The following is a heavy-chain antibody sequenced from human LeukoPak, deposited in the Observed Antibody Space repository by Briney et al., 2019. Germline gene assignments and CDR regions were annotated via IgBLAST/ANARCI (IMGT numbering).Heavy chain of an antibody. CDR3: AALTMIRGVIGY. Sequence: GGSLRLSCAASGFTFSTYWMTWVRQAPGTGLEWVANINQDGSEKYSVDSVKGRFTVSRDNAKNSLYLQMNSLRAEDTAVYYCAALTMIRGVIGYWGQGTLVTVSS. CDR1: GFTFSTYW. CDR2: INQDGSEK. D-gene: IGHD3-10*01. J-gene: IGHJ4*02. V-gene: IGHV3-7*01.